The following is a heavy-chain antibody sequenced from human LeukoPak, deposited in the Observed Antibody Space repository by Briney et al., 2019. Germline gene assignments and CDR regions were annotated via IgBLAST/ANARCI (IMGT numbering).Heavy chain of an antibody. CDR3: ARRVRGVTSGVYYYYYYMDV. Sequence: SETLSLTCAVYGGSFSGYYWSWIRQPPGKGLEWIGEINHSGSTNYNPSLKSRVTISVDTSKNQFSLKLSSVTAADTAVYYCARRVRGVTSGVYYYYYYMDVWGKGTTVTISS. J-gene: IGHJ6*03. D-gene: IGHD3-10*01. CDR1: GGSFSGYY. CDR2: INHSGST. V-gene: IGHV4-34*01.